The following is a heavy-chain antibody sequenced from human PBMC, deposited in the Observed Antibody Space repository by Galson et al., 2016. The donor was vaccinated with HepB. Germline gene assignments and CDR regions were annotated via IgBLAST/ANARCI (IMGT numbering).Heavy chain of an antibody. V-gene: IGHV4-39*01. CDR1: GNSISSSDYY. J-gene: IGHJ4*02. CDR2: VYYSGST. Sequence: ETLSLTCTVSGNSISSSDYYWAWIRQPPGQGLEWIATVYYSGSTYYNPFLKSRVTISGDASRNLFSLRLGSVSAADTAVYFCARLSKYASGWFSWYFDYWGQGILVTVSS. CDR3: ARLSKYASGWFSWYFDY. D-gene: IGHD6-19*01.